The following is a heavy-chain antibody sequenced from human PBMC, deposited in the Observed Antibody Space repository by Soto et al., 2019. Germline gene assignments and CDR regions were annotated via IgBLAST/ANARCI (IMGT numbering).Heavy chain of an antibody. CDR2: ISWDGGST. D-gene: IGHD3-9*01. V-gene: IGHV3-43*01. CDR3: AKGPPDILTGYYFDY. J-gene: IGHJ4*02. CDR1: GFTFDDYT. Sequence: GGSLRLSCAASGFTFDDYTMHWVRQAPGKGLEWVSLISWDGGSTYYADSVKGRFTISRDNSKNSLYLQMNSLRTEDTALYYCAKGPPDILTGYYFDYWGQGTLVTVSS.